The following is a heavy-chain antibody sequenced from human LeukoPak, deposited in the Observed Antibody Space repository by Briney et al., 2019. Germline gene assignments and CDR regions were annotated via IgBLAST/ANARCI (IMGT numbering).Heavy chain of an antibody. D-gene: IGHD3-16*02. J-gene: IGHJ4*02. V-gene: IGHV3-15*01. Sequence: PGGSLRLSCAASGFTFINAWMNWVRQAPGKGVEWVGRIKSKTVGGTTDYAAPGKGRFTISRDDSKNTLYLQMNSLKTEDTAVYYCTTVSTGTRHPQNYDYVWGSYRYVLDYWGQGTLVTVSS. CDR2: IKSKTVGGTT. CDR3: TTVSTGTRHPQNYDYVWGSYRYVLDY. CDR1: GFTFINAW.